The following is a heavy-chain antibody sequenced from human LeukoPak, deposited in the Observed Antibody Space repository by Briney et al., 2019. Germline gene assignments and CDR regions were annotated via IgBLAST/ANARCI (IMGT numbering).Heavy chain of an antibody. Sequence: GGSLRLSCAASGLTFRRYAMSWVRQAPGKGLEWVSTVSDSGGNTYYADSVKGRFTISRDNSKNTLYLQMNSLRAEDTAVYFCAKVPYFCDSSGSDWGQGTLVTVSS. CDR1: GLTFRRYA. J-gene: IGHJ4*02. CDR3: AKVPYFCDSSGSD. D-gene: IGHD3-22*01. V-gene: IGHV3-23*01. CDR2: VSDSGGNT.